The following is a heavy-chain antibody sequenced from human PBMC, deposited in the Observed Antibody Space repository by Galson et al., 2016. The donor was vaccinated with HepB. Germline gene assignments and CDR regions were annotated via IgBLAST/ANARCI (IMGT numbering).Heavy chain of an antibody. CDR2: ISGSGYTI. J-gene: IGHJ4*02. CDR1: GFTFSSYE. D-gene: IGHD5-18*01. V-gene: IGHV3-48*03. Sequence: SLRLSCAASGFTFSSYEMSWVRQAPGKGLEWVAYISGSGYTIYYADSVKGRFTISRDNAKNSLYLQMNSLRVEDTAVYYCAGEAEGYSHGWGMGYWGQGTLVTVSS. CDR3: AGEAEGYSHGWGMGY.